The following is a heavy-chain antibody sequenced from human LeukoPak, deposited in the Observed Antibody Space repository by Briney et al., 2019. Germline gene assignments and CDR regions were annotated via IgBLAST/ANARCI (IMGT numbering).Heavy chain of an antibody. Sequence: GGSLKLSCAASGFTFSGSAMHWVRQASGKGLEWVGRIRSKANSYATAYAASVKGRFTISRDDSKNTAYLQMNSLRPEDTAVYYCAKGFYSADYYYGMDVWGQGTTVIVSS. J-gene: IGHJ6*02. CDR3: AKGFYSADYYYGMDV. CDR1: GFTFSGSA. D-gene: IGHD2-15*01. CDR2: IRSKANSYAT. V-gene: IGHV3-73*01.